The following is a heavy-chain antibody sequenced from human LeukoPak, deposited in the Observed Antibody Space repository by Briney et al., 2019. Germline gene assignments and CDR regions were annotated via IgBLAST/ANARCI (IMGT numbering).Heavy chain of an antibody. CDR3: ARSPYSSGYYYYFDY. CDR2: INPSGGST. CDR1: GYTFTSYY. V-gene: IGHV1-46*01. D-gene: IGHD3-22*01. Sequence: ASVKVSCKASGYTFTSYYMHWVRQAPGQGLEWMGIINPSGGSTSYAQKFQGRVTMTRDTSTSTVYMELRSLRSDDTAVYYCARSPYSSGYYYYFDYWGQGTLVTVSS. J-gene: IGHJ4*02.